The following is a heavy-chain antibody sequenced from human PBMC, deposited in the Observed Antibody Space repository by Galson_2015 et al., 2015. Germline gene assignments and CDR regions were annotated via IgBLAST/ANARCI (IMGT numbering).Heavy chain of an antibody. CDR3: AKDPELRYDSSGYPDY. J-gene: IGHJ4*02. Sequence: SLRLCCAASGFTFSSYGMHWVRQAPGKGLEWVAGISYDGNKKYYADSVKGRFTISRDISKNTLYLQMNSLRAEDMAVYYCAKDPELRYDSSGYPDYWVQGTLVTVSS. V-gene: IGHV3-30*18. CDR1: GFTFSSYG. D-gene: IGHD3-22*01. CDR2: ISYDGNKK.